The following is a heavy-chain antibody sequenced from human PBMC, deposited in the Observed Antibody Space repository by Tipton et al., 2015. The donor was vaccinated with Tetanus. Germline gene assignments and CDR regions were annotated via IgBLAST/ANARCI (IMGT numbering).Heavy chain of an antibody. Sequence: TLSLTCTVSGGSVSSYYWSWIRQPPGKGLEWIGYVFHTGSTNYSPSLESRVTLSVDTSNNKVSLKLDSVTAADTAVYCCAGWWWGDQYSFAHWGQGTPVSVSS. CDR3: AGWWWGDQYSFAH. CDR1: GGSVSSYY. J-gene: IGHJ4*01. D-gene: IGHD2-21*01. V-gene: IGHV4-59*02. CDR2: VFHTGST.